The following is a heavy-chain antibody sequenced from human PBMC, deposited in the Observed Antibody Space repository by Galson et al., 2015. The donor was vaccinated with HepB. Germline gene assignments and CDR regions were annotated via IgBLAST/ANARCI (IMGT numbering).Heavy chain of an antibody. D-gene: IGHD3-16*01. CDR1: GVTFRGHD. CDR3: AKDGPSVWGYFEY. CDR2: ISSSGSST. Sequence: SLRLSCAASGVTFRGHDMNWGRQAPGEGLEWVSTISSSGSSTYYAESVKGRFTISRDNSKNTLYLQANSLRAEDTAVYYCAKDGPSVWGYFEYWGQGTLVSVSS. J-gene: IGHJ4*02. V-gene: IGHV3-23*01.